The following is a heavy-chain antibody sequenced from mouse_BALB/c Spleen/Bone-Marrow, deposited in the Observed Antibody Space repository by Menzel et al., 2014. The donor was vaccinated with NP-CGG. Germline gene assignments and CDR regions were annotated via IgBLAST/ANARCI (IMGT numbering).Heavy chain of an antibody. CDR2: INPDNDGT. CDR3: ARFGYYGSPYAMDY. V-gene: IGHV1-14*01. CDR1: GYTFTSYV. J-gene: IGHJ4*01. Sequence: VQLQQSGPEVVKPGASVKMPCKASGYTFTSYVLHWVKQKPGQGLEWIGYINPDNDGTKYNEKFKGKATLTSDKSSRTAYMELSSLTSEDSTAYYCARFGYYGSPYAMDYWGQGTSVTVSS. D-gene: IGHD1-1*01.